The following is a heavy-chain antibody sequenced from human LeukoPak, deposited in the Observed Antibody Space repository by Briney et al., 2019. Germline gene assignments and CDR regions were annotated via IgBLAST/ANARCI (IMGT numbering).Heavy chain of an antibody. CDR3: AKPSEVRRFGELFHEDAFDI. V-gene: IGHV3-30*02. CDR1: GFIFSSHG. D-gene: IGHD3-10*01. J-gene: IGHJ3*02. CDR2: IRYDGGNK. Sequence: GGSLRLSCAASGFIFSSHGMHWVRQAPGKGLEWVAFIRYDGGNKYYADSVKGRFTISRDNSKNTLYLQMNSLRAEDTAVYYCAKPSEVRRFGELFHEDAFDIWGQGTMVTVSS.